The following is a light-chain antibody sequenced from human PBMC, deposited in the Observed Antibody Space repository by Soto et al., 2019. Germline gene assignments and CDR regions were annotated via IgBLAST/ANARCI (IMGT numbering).Light chain of an antibody. Sequence: EIVLTQSPGTLSLSPWERATLSCRASQSVSSSYLAWYQQKPGQAPRLLIYGASCRASDIPDRFSGSGSGTDFTLNSSRLEPEDFAVYYCQQYGSSPYTFGQGTKLQIK. CDR2: GAS. CDR3: QQYGSSPYT. V-gene: IGKV3-20*01. J-gene: IGKJ2*01. CDR1: QSVSSSY.